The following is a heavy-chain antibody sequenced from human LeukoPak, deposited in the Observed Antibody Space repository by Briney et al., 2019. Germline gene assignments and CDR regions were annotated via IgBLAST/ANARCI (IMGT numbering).Heavy chain of an antibody. Sequence: PSETLSLTCTVSGGSISSSSYYWGWIRQPPGKGLEWIGSIYYSGSTYYNPSLKSRVTISVDTSKNQFSLKLSSVTAADTAVYYCARHSGGNLYFDYWGQGTLVTVSS. CDR3: ARHSGGNLYFDY. CDR1: GGSISSSSYY. J-gene: IGHJ4*02. V-gene: IGHV4-39*01. CDR2: IYYSGST. D-gene: IGHD4-23*01.